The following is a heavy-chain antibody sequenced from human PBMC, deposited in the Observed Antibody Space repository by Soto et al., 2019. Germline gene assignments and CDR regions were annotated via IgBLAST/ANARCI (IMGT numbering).Heavy chain of an antibody. J-gene: IGHJ4*02. CDR2: IWYDGSNK. CDR1: GFTFSSYG. D-gene: IGHD3-3*01. CDR3: AGDPPPHYDFWSGTGYFDY. V-gene: IGHV3-33*01. Sequence: QVQLVESGGGVVQPGRSLRLSCAASGFTFSSYGMHWVRQAPGKGLEWVAVIWYDGSNKYYADSVKGRFTISRDNSKNTLYLQMNSLRAGDTALYYFAGDPPPHYDFWSGTGYFDYWGQGTLVTVSS.